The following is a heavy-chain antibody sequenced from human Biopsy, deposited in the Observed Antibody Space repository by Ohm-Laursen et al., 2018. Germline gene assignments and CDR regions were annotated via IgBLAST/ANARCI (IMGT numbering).Heavy chain of an antibody. CDR2: IYYRGST. J-gene: IGHJ6*02. CDR1: GDSISSDY. CDR3: ARATNITGWPYYYFYGMDV. D-gene: IGHD3-10*01. V-gene: IGHV4-59*01. Sequence: SETLSLTCTVSGDSISSDYWSWIRQTPGKGLEWIGDIYYRGSTNYNPSLKSRVTISVDTAKNQFSLRLNSATAADTAVYYCARATNITGWPYYYFYGMDVWGQGTTVTVSS.